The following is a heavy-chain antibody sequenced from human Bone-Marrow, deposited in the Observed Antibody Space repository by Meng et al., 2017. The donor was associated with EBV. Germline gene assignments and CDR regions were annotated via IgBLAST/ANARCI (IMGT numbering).Heavy chain of an antibody. CDR3: ARGDAGIVVVVAATDWFDP. Sequence: QVQLVQSGAEVKKPGAAVKISGKASGYTFINYAIHWVRQAPGQGLEWMGWINTGNDNTKYSQKFQGRVTITRDTSATTAYMDLSSLRSEDTAVYYCARGDAGIVVVVAATDWFDPWGQGTLVTVSS. CDR2: INTGNDNT. V-gene: IGHV1-3*04. J-gene: IGHJ5*02. D-gene: IGHD2-15*01. CDR1: GYTFINYA.